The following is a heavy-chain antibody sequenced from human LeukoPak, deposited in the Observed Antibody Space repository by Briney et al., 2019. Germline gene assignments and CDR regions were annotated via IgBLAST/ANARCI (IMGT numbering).Heavy chain of an antibody. CDR2: INWDSDSI. CDR3: AINGGGDSGYGNFDY. Sequence: GGSLRLSCAVSGFTFDDYAMHWVRQVPGKGLEWVSGINWDSDSIGYADSVKGRFTTSRDNAKNSLYLQMNSLRAEDTAFYYCAINGGGDSGYGNFDYWGQGTLVTVSS. D-gene: IGHD5-12*01. V-gene: IGHV3-9*01. J-gene: IGHJ4*02. CDR1: GFTFDDYA.